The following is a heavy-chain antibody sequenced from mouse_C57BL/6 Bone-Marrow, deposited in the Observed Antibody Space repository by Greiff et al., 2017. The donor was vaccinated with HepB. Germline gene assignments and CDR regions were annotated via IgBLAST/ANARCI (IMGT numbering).Heavy chain of an antibody. CDR2: ISSGGSYT. D-gene: IGHD1-1*01. V-gene: IGHV5-6*01. CDR3: ARPSTVVATRYFDV. CDR1: GFTFSSYG. Sequence: EVQRVESGGDLVKPGGSLKLSCAASGFTFSSYGMSWVRQTPDKRLEWVATISSGGSYTYYPDSVKGRFTISRDNAKNTLYLQMSSLKSEDTAMYYCARPSTVVATRYFDVWGTGTTVTVSS. J-gene: IGHJ1*03.